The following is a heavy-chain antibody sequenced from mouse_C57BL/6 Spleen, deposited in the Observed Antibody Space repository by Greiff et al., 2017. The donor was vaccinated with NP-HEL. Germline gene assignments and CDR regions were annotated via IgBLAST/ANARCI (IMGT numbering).Heavy chain of an antibody. J-gene: IGHJ2*01. CDR1: GYTFTSYG. CDR2: IHPSSGST. D-gene: IGHD2-1*01. Sequence: QVQLQQSGAELVKPGASVKLSCKASGYTFTSYGMSWVKQRPGQGLEWIGEIHPSSGSTYYNEKFKGTATLTADKSSSTAYMQLRSLTSEDSAVYFGARDIGNYDDYFDYWGQGTTVTVSS. V-gene: IGHV1-81*01. CDR3: ARDIGNYDDYFDY.